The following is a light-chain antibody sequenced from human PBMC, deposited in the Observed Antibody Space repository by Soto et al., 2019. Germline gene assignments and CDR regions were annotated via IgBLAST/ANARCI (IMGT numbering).Light chain of an antibody. Sequence: EIVMTQSPATLSVSPGERVTLSCGASQSVSSNLAWYQQKPGPAPRLLIYGASTRATGIPARFSGSGSGTEFTLTISSLPSDDFAVYYCQHYNNWPPFTFGQGTKLEIQ. J-gene: IGKJ2*01. CDR3: QHYNNWPPFT. CDR1: QSVSSN. CDR2: GAS. V-gene: IGKV3-15*01.